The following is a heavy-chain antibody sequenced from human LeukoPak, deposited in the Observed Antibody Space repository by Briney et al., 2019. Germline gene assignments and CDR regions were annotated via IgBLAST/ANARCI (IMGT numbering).Heavy chain of an antibody. Sequence: GGSLRLSCAASGFTFSTYAMSWVRQAPGKGLEGVSVISGSGSSTYYADSVKGRFTISRDNSNNTLYLQMNSLRAEDTAVYYCAREMATIRAFDFWGQGTMVTVSS. CDR3: AREMATIRAFDF. CDR1: GFTFSTYA. D-gene: IGHD5-24*01. V-gene: IGHV3-23*01. J-gene: IGHJ3*01. CDR2: ISGSGSST.